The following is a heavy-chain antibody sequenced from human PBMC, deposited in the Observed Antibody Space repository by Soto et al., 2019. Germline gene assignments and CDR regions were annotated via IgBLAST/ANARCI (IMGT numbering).Heavy chain of an antibody. V-gene: IGHV3-15*01. CDR2: IKSKTDGGTT. CDR1: GFSCSNAS. J-gene: IGHJ4*02. Sequence: GGSLRLSCAASGFSCSNASVSWGRQAPGKGLEWVGRIKSKTDGGTTDYAAPVKGRFTISRDDSKNTLYLQMNSLKTEDTAVYYCTTDLGCSGGSCYSYFDYWGQGTLVTVSS. CDR3: TTDLGCSGGSCYSYFDY. D-gene: IGHD2-15*01.